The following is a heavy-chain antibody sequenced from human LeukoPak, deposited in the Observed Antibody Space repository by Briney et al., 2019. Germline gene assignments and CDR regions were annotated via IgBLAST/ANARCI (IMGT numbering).Heavy chain of an antibody. J-gene: IGHJ3*02. CDR3: AKARQQWLLYDI. V-gene: IGHV3-30*02. CDR1: GFTFSSYG. Sequence: GGSLRLSCAASGFTFSSYGMHWVRQAPGKGLEGVAFIRYDGSNKYYADSVKGRFTISRDNSKKTLYLQMNSLRPEDTAVYYCAKARQQWLLYDIWGQGTMVTVSP. CDR2: IRYDGSNK. D-gene: IGHD6-19*01.